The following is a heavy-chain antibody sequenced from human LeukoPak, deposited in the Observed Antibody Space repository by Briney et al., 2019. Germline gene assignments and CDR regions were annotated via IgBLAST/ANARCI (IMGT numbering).Heavy chain of an antibody. CDR1: GGTFSSYA. J-gene: IGHJ3*02. CDR2: IIPIFGTA. V-gene: IGHV1-69*13. CDR3: ATLEYYYDSRTFDI. Sequence: ASVKVSCKASGGTFSSYAISWVRQAPGQGLEWMGGIIPIFGTANYAQKFQGRVTITADESTSTAYMELSSLRSEDTAVYYCATLEYYYDSRTFDIWGQGTMVTVSS. D-gene: IGHD3-22*01.